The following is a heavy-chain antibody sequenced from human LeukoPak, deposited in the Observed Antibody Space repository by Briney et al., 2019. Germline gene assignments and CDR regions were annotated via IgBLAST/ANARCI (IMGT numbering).Heavy chain of an antibody. CDR3: VRVKGSYFDY. Sequence: PGGSLRLSCGASGFMFSTYWMSWVRQAPGKGLEWVSYISSSGSAIYYVDSVKGRLTVSRDNAKNSLFLQMNSPRAEDTDVYYCVRVKGSYFDYWGQGALVTVSS. CDR1: GFMFSTYW. D-gene: IGHD2-15*01. J-gene: IGHJ4*02. CDR2: ISSSGSAI. V-gene: IGHV3-48*01.